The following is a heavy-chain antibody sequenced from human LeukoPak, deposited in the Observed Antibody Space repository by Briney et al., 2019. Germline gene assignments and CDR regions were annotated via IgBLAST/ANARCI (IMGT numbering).Heavy chain of an antibody. CDR2: IIPIFGTA. D-gene: IGHD3-22*01. V-gene: IGHV1-69*05. CDR1: GGTFSSYA. Sequence: SVKVSCKASGGTFSSYAISWVRQAPGQGLEWMGGIIPIFGTANYAQKFQGRVTITTDESTSTAYMELSSLGSEDTAVYYCARGPTYYYDSSGYSDYWGQGTLVTVSS. CDR3: ARGPTYYYDSSGYSDY. J-gene: IGHJ4*02.